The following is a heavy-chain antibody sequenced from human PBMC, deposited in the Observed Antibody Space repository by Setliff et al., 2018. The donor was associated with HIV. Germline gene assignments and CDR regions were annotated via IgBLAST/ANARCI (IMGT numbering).Heavy chain of an antibody. D-gene: IGHD1-26*01. V-gene: IGHV3-74*01. CDR1: GFNFKTYG. J-gene: IGHJ4*02. CDR3: VRGIVGASVFNY. Sequence: GGSLRLSCAASGFNFKTYGMTWVRQAPGKGLVWVSRISPDGSVINYAGSVKGRFTISRDNAKNTLYLQMNGLRAEDTAVYYCVRGIVGASVFNYWGQGTQVTVSS. CDR2: ISPDGSVI.